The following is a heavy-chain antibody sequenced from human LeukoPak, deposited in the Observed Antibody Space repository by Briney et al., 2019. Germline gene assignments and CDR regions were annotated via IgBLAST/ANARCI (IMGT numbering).Heavy chain of an antibody. CDR2: IYYSGST. CDR1: GGSISSSSYY. J-gene: IGHJ3*02. V-gene: IGHV4-39*07. Sequence: SETLSLTCTVSGGSISSSSYYWGWIRQPPGKGLEWIGSIYYSGSTYYNPSLKSRVTISVDTSKNQFSLKLSSVTAADTAVYYCARDQAAYYDRSGYHYSSTAAAFDIWGQGAVVTVSS. CDR3: ARDQAAYYDRSGYHYSSTAAAFDI. D-gene: IGHD3-22*01.